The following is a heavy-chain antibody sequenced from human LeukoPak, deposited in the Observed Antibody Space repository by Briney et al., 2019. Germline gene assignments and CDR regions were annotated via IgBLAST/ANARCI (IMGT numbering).Heavy chain of an antibody. CDR1: GGSISSGGYY. CDR2: IYYRGST. D-gene: IGHD4-23*01. Sequence: NPSQTLSLTCTVSGGSISSGGYYWSWIRQHPGKGMEWIGYIYYRGSTYYNPSLKSRVTISIDTSNNQFSLKLSSVTAADTAVFYCASGDYGGSFQLWGQGTLVTVSS. V-gene: IGHV4-31*03. CDR3: ASGDYGGSFQL. J-gene: IGHJ1*01.